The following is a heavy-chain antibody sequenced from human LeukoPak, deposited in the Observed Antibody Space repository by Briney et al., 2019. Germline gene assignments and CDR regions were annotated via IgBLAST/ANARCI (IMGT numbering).Heavy chain of an antibody. CDR3: ARDLASSDCSGGSCYESNWFDP. V-gene: IGHV4-59*01. CDR2: IYYSGST. D-gene: IGHD2-15*01. Sequence: PSETLSLTCTVSGGSISSYYWSWIRQPPGKGLEWIGYIYYSGSTNYNPSLKSRVTISVDTSKNQFSLKLSSVTAADTAVYYCARDLASSDCSGGSCYESNWFDPWGQGTLVTVSS. CDR1: GGSISSYY. J-gene: IGHJ5*02.